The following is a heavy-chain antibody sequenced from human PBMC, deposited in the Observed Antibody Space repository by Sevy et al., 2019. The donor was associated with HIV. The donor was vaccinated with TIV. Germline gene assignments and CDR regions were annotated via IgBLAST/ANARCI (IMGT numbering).Heavy chain of an antibody. CDR1: GFTFSKYS. CDR2: LSFGCGEI. J-gene: IGHJ4*02. V-gene: IGHV3-23*01. CDR3: AKGDSSGWHGHFDY. D-gene: IGHD6-19*01. Sequence: GGSLRLSCAASGFTFSKYSMSWVRQPPGKGLEWVSTLSFGCGEINYADSVKGRFTISRDNSKSSVYLQMNNLRPEDTAVYYCAKGDSSGWHGHFDYWGQGTLVTVSS.